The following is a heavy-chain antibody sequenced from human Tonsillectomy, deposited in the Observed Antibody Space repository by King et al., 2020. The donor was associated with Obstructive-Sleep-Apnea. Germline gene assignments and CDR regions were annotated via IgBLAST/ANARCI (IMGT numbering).Heavy chain of an antibody. J-gene: IGHJ4*02. D-gene: IGHD6-19*01. V-gene: IGHV3-21*01. Sequence: VQLVESGGGLVKPGGSLRLSCAASGFTFSSYSMKWLRQAPGKGLEWVSSISMSDYIYYADSVKGRFTISRDNAKNSMYLQMIGLRAEDTAVYYCARVLGYSSGWYYFDYWGQGTLVTVSS. CDR1: GFTFSSYS. CDR2: ISMSDYI. CDR3: ARVLGYSSGWYYFDY.